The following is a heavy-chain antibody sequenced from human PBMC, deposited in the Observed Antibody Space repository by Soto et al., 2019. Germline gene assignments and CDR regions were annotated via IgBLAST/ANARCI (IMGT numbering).Heavy chain of an antibody. Sequence: GESLKISCKGSGYSFTSYWISCVRQMPWKGLEWMGMIDPSDSCTNYSPSFQGHVTISADKSISTACLQWSSLKASDTAMYYCGRPAVSSGWYRLFDYWGQGTPVTVSS. D-gene: IGHD6-19*01. J-gene: IGHJ4*02. CDR1: GYSFTSYW. CDR3: GRPAVSSGWYRLFDY. CDR2: IDPSDSCT. V-gene: IGHV5-10-1*01.